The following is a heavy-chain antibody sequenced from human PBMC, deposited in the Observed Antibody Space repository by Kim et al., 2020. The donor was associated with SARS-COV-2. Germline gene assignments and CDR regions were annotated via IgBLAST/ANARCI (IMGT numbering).Heavy chain of an antibody. CDR1: GFTFSSYG. CDR3: AKDLRTYDDTSGAV. J-gene: IGHJ6*02. Sequence: GGSLRLSCAASGFTFSSYGMHWVRQAPGKGLEWVAVISNDGSRKVYADSVKGRLTISRDNSKNTVSLQMNSLTTEDTAVYYCAKDLRTYDDTSGAVWGQGTTVTVSS. V-gene: IGHV3-30*18. CDR2: ISNDGSRK. D-gene: IGHD3-22*01.